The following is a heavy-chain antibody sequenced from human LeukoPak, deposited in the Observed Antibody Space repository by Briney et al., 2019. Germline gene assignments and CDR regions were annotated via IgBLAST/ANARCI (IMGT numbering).Heavy chain of an antibody. V-gene: IGHV1-8*02. Sequence: ASVKVSCKASGYTFTSYGISWVRQAPGQGLEWMGWMNPNSGNTGYAQKFQGRVTMTRNTSISTAYMELSSLRSEDTAVYYCARVGVLLWFGELSFGWFDPWGQGTLVTVSS. D-gene: IGHD3-10*01. J-gene: IGHJ5*02. CDR1: GYTFTSYG. CDR3: ARVGVLLWFGELSFGWFDP. CDR2: MNPNSGNT.